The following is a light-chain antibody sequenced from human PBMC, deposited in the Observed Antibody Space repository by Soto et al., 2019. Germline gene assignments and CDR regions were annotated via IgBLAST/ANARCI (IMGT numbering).Light chain of an antibody. CDR2: EVS. CDR1: SSDVGASKY. CDR3: SSYTSTITVL. V-gene: IGLV2-14*01. Sequence: QSALTQPASVSGSPGQSITISCTGTSSDVGASKYVSWYQQHPGKAPKLMIYEVSNRPSGVSNRFSGSKSGNTASLTISGRQAEDEADYYCSSYTSTITVLFGGGTKVTVL. J-gene: IGLJ2*01.